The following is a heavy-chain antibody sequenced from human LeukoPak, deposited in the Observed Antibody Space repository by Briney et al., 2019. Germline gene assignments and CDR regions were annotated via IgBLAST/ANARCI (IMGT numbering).Heavy chain of an antibody. CDR3: ARGPNSNWSGLDF. V-gene: IGHV3-74*01. CDR1: GFTFSSYW. CDR2: ISPTGSTT. J-gene: IGHJ4*02. D-gene: IGHD6-6*01. Sequence: TGGSLRLSCAASGFTFSSYWMNWARQLPGKGLVWVSRISPTGSTTSYADSVKGRFTVSRDNAKNTLYLQVNNLRAEDTAVYYCARGPNSNWSGLDFWGQGTLLTVSS.